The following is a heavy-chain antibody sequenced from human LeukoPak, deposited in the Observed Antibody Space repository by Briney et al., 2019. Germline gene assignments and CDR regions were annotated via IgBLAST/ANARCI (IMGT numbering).Heavy chain of an antibody. V-gene: IGHV4-30-4*08. Sequence: QASETLSLTCTVSGGSISSGDYYWSWIRQPPGKGLEWIGYIYYSGSTYYNPSLKSRFTISVDTSKNPFSLTLSSVTAAPPALYYCARHSFGAFDIWGQGTMVTVSS. J-gene: IGHJ3*02. CDR1: GGSISSGDYY. CDR2: IYYSGST. CDR3: ARHSFGAFDI. D-gene: IGHD2-21*01.